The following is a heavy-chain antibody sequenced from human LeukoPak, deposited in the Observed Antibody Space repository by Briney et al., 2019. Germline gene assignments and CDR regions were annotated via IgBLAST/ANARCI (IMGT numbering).Heavy chain of an antibody. D-gene: IGHD1-26*01. CDR2: INPNSGDT. V-gene: IGHV1-2*02. Sequence: ASVKASCKASGYSFTGYYIHWVRQAPGQRLESMGWINPNSGDTKHAQKFQGRVTLTRDTSIGTASIELSSLRSDDTAVYFCAREMGVGSTFPPLNYWGQGTLVTVSS. J-gene: IGHJ4*02. CDR1: GYSFTGYY. CDR3: AREMGVGSTFPPLNY.